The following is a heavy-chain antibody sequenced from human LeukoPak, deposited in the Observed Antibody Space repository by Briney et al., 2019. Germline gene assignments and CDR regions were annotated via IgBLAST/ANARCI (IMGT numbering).Heavy chain of an antibody. CDR2: IHPNDAST. Sequence: GESLKISCKASGYSFASYWIGWVRQMSGKGLEWMAIIHPNDASTIYSPSFQGQVTISADKSINTAYLQWSILKASDTAIYYCARHNNWGFDYWDRGTLLTVSS. V-gene: IGHV5-51*01. CDR3: ARHNNWGFDY. CDR1: GYSFASYW. D-gene: IGHD7-27*01. J-gene: IGHJ4*02.